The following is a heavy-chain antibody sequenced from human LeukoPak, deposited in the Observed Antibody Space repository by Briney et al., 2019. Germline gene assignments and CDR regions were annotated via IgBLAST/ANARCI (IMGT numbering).Heavy chain of an antibody. CDR1: GGSISSSSYY. J-gene: IGHJ4*02. V-gene: IGHV4-39*01. Sequence: PSETLSLTCTVSGGSISSSSYYWGWIRQPPGKGLGWIGSIYYSGSTYYNPSLKSRVTISVDTSKNQFSLKLSSVTAADTAVYYCARLQRFLEWSFDYWGQGTLVTVSS. CDR3: ARLQRFLEWSFDY. D-gene: IGHD3-3*01. CDR2: IYYSGST.